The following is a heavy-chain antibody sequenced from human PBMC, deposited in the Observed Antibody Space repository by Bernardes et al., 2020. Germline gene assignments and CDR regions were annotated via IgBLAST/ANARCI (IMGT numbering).Heavy chain of an antibody. J-gene: IGHJ4*02. CDR1: GYLFSTYG. CDR3: ARERPNFRPSTTTLDY. Sequence: ASVKVSCKTSGYLFSTYGLAWVRQAPGQGLEWLGWISAYNKDTNIAQKFQGRVTMTTDTSTNTAYMELRSLRPDDTAVYYCARERPNFRPSTTTLDYWGQGTLVTVSS. D-gene: IGHD1-1*01. V-gene: IGHV1-18*04. CDR2: ISAYNKDT.